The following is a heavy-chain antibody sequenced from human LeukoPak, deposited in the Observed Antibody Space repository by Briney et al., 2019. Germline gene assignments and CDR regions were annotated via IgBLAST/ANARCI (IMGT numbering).Heavy chain of an antibody. D-gene: IGHD3-10*01. CDR1: GFTVSSNY. Sequence: GGSPRLSCAASGFTVSSNYMSWVRQAPGKGLEWVSVIYSGGSTYYADSVKGRFTISRDNSKNTLYLQMNSLRAEDTAVYYCARVVMYGSGIFFDYWSQGTLVTVSS. V-gene: IGHV3-66*01. CDR2: IYSGGST. J-gene: IGHJ4*02. CDR3: ARVVMYGSGIFFDY.